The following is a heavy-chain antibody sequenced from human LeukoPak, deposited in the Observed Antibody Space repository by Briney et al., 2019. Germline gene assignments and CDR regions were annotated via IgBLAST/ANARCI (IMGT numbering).Heavy chain of an antibody. D-gene: IGHD5-24*01. J-gene: IGHJ3*02. V-gene: IGHV4-59*01. CDR2: IYYSGST. CDR1: GGSISSYY. Sequence: PSETLSLTCTVSGGSISSYYWSWIRQPPGKGLEWIGYIYYSGSTNYNPSLKSRVTISVDTSKNQFSLKLSSVTAADTAVYYCARGYGRDGYNLDAFDIWGQGTMVTVSS. CDR3: ARGYGRDGYNLDAFDI.